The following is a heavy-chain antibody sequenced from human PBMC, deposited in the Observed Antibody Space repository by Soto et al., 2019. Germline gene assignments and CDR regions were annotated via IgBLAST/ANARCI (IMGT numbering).Heavy chain of an antibody. D-gene: IGHD2-2*01. CDR3: ARGYCSSTSCYEFDY. J-gene: IGHJ4*02. Sequence: PSETLSLTCTVSGGSISTYYWSWIRQPPGKGLEWIGYMHYQGDTNYNPSLKSRVTISVDTSKKQFSLKLTSVTAADTAMYYCARGYCSSTSCYEFDYWGQGTLVTVSS. CDR2: MHYQGDT. V-gene: IGHV4-59*08. CDR1: GGSISTYY.